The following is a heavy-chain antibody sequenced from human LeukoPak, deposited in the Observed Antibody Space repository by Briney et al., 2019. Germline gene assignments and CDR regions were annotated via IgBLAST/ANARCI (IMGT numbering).Heavy chain of an antibody. CDR2: ISWDGNSI. V-gene: IGHV3-43*01. D-gene: IGHD2-21*01. CDR3: AKDVATVGIVDF. J-gene: IGHJ4*02. CDR1: GFTFDDYM. Sequence: GGSLRLSCAASGFTFDDYMMHWVRQAPGKGLEWVALISWDGNSIYYADSVKGRFTISRDNGKNSLYLQMLNLRTEDTAFYYCAKDVATVGIVDFWGQGTLVTVSS.